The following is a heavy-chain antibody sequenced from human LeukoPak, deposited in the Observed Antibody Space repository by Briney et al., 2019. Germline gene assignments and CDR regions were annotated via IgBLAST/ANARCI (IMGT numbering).Heavy chain of an antibody. D-gene: IGHD2-2*01. CDR1: GYTFTGYY. CDR3: ARDFTWCRRTSCYSVDY. J-gene: IGHJ4*02. CDR2: INPNSGGT. V-gene: IGHV1-2*02. Sequence: GASVKVSCKASGYTFTGYYMHWVRQAPGQGLEWMGWINPNSGGTNYAQKFQGRVTMTRDTSISTAYMELSRLRSDDTAVYYCARDFTWCRRTSCYSVDYWGQGTLVTVSS.